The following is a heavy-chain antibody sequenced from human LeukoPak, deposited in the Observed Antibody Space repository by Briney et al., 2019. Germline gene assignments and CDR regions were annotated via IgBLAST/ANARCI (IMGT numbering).Heavy chain of an antibody. D-gene: IGHD4-17*01. CDR1: GFTFSSYV. CDR2: ISGSGGST. V-gene: IGHV3-23*01. Sequence: GGSLRLSCAASGFTFSSYVMSWVRQAPGKGLEWVSAISGSGGSTYYADSVKGRFTISRDNSKNTLYLQMNSLRAEDTAVYYCARAAGGDYLWDYWGQGTLVTVSS. CDR3: ARAAGGDYLWDY. J-gene: IGHJ4*02.